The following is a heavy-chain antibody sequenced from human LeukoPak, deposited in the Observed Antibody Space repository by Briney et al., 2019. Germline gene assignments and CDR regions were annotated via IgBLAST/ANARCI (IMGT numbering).Heavy chain of an antibody. V-gene: IGHV4-4*02. J-gene: IGHJ3*02. CDR2: IYHSGST. D-gene: IGHD2-2*01. CDR1: GGSISSSNW. Sequence: SGTLSLTCAVSGGSISSSNWWSWIRQPPVKGLEWIGEIYHSGSTNYNPSLKSRVTISVDKSKTQFSLKLSSVTAADTAVYYCARVGPASRRYTYYCSSTSCDDAFDIWGQGTMVTVSS. CDR3: ARVGPASRRYTYYCSSTSCDDAFDI.